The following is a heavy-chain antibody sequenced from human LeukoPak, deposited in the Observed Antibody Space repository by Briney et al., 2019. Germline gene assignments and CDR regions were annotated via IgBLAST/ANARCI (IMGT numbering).Heavy chain of an antibody. CDR3: ARLPNLTGGFDP. J-gene: IGHJ5*02. CDR1: GGSISSYY. CDR2: IYYSGST. D-gene: IGHD4-17*01. V-gene: IGHV4-59*04. Sequence: SETLSLTCTVSGGSISSYYWSWIRQPPGKGLEWIGYIYYSGSTYYNPSLKGRVTISVDTSKNQFSLKLSSVTAAGTAVYYCARLPNLTGGFDPWGQGTLVTVSS.